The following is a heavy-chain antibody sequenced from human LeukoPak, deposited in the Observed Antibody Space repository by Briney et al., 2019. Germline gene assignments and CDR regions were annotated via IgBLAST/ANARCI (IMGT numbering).Heavy chain of an antibody. J-gene: IGHJ3*02. V-gene: IGHV3-30*02. CDR2: IHSDVSSK. CDR1: GFSFSSYG. CDR3: AKSLGDQDAFDI. D-gene: IGHD1-26*01. Sequence: GGSLRLSCAASGFSFSSYGMHWVRQAPGKGLEWVAYIHSDVSSKYYADSVKGRFTISRDNSKNTLNLQMNSLRTGDTAVYYCAKSLGDQDAFDIWGQGTMVTVSS.